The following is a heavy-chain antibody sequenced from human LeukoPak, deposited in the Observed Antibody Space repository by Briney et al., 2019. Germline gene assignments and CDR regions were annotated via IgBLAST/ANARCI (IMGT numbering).Heavy chain of an antibody. CDR3: ARDPRNVGLAP. CDR1: GFSLCGYW. CDR2: NNGDGSTT. D-gene: IGHD2-15*01. Sequence: GGSLRLSSVASGFSLCGYWMYWVRQAPGKGLMYISRNNGDGSTTNYADVVKGRFTMSRDNVKNTLYLQMNSLRVEDTAVYYCARDPRNVGLAPWGQGTLVTVSS. J-gene: IGHJ5*02. V-gene: IGHV3-74*01.